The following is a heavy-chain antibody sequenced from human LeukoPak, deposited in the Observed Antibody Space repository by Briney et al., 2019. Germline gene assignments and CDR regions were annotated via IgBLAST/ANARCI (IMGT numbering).Heavy chain of an antibody. CDR3: AREGVNYYDSSGYYAVY. J-gene: IGHJ4*02. V-gene: IGHV4-31*03. Sequence: SQTPSLTCTLSGGSISSDRYYWSWIRQHPGQGLEWIGYIYYSGSTYYNPSLKTRVTISVDTSKNQFFLKLSSVTAADTAVYYCAREGVNYYDSSGYYAVYWGQGTLVTVSS. D-gene: IGHD3-22*01. CDR2: IYYSGST. CDR1: GGSISSDRYY.